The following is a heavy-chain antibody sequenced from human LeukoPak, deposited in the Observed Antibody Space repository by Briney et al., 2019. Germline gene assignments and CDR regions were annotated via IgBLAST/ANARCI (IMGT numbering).Heavy chain of an antibody. CDR3: ARDSSGIKIWLPLDI. Sequence: SETLSLTCTVSGTSVTTNNNYWVWIRQPPGKGLEWIGSLYYNGNTFYNASFTSRVTISLYTSKNQFSLSLSSVPAADTAVYFCARDSSGIKIWLPLDIWGQGTLVTVSS. J-gene: IGHJ4*02. D-gene: IGHD5-18*01. V-gene: IGHV4-39*07. CDR1: GTSVTTNNNY. CDR2: LYYNGNT.